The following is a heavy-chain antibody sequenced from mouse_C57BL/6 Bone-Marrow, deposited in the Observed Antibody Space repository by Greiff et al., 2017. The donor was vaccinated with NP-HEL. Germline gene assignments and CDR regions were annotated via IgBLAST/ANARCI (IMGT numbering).Heavy chain of an antibody. J-gene: IGHJ4*01. CDR3: VRHDYYSPMDY. Sequence: EVQLVESGGGLVQPKGSLKLSCAASGFSFNTYAMNWVRQAPGKGLEWVARIRSKSNNYATYYADSVKDRFTISRDDSESMLYLQMNNLKTEDTAMYYCVRHDYYSPMDYWGQGTSVTVSS. CDR2: IRSKSNNYAT. D-gene: IGHD2-12*01. CDR1: GFSFNTYA. V-gene: IGHV10-1*01.